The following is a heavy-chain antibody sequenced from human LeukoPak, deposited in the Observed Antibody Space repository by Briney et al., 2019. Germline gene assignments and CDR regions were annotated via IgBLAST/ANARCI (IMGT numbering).Heavy chain of an antibody. CDR3: ARVSSGGSCSDY. J-gene: IGHJ4*02. Sequence: GGSLRLSCAASGFTFSSYSMNWVRQAPGKGLEWVSSISSSSSYIYYADSVKGRFTISRDNAKNSLYLQMNGLRAEDTAVYYCARVSSGGSCSDYWGQGTLVTVSS. CDR2: ISSSSSYI. V-gene: IGHV3-21*01. CDR1: GFTFSSYS. D-gene: IGHD2-15*01.